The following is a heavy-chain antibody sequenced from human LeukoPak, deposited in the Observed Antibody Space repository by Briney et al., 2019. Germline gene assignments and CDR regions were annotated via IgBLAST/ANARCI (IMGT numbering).Heavy chain of an antibody. J-gene: IGHJ4*02. Sequence: PAGSLRLSCAASGFTFASYDMNWVRQAPGKGLEWVSYIGTRGRVVHYADSVKGRFTISRDNAKNSLFLQMNVLRAEDTALYYCVRDRSTGLFDFWGQGTLVTVTS. CDR2: IGTRGRVV. V-gene: IGHV3-48*03. CDR3: VRDRSTGLFDF. D-gene: IGHD1-14*01. CDR1: GFTFASYD.